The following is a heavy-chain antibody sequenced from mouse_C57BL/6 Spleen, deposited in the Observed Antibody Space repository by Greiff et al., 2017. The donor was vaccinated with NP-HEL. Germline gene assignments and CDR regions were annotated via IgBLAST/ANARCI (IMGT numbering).Heavy chain of an antibody. Sequence: QVQLQQPGAELVKPGASVKMSCKASGYTFTSYWITWVKQRPGQGLEWIGDIYPGSGSTNYNEKFKSKATLTVDTSSSTAYMQLSSLTSEDSAGYYCAREGYGSSHSWFAYWGQGTLVTVSA. CDR1: GYTFTSYW. V-gene: IGHV1-55*01. D-gene: IGHD1-1*01. J-gene: IGHJ3*01. CDR2: IYPGSGST. CDR3: AREGYGSSHSWFAY.